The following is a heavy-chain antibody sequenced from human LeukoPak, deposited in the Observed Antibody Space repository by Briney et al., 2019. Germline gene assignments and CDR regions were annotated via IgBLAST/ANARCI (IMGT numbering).Heavy chain of an antibody. V-gene: IGHV3-23*01. CDR2: ISGSGGST. D-gene: IGHD3-16*01. CDR1: GFTVCSSA. J-gene: IGHJ5*02. Sequence: GGSLRLSRAASGFTVCSSAVCWVCPALRKGRGCVLAISGSGGSTYYEDSVKGRFTISRDNSKNTLYLQMNSMRAEDTAVYYCARDFAAYDTDDYAFSYHWGQGSLVTVSS. CDR3: ARDFAAYDTDDYAFSYH.